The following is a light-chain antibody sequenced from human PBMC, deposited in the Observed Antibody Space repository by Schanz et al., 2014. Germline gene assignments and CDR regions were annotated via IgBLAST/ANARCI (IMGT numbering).Light chain of an antibody. CDR1: TSDVGGYNY. CDR2: EVT. CDR3: SSYAGSNFVV. J-gene: IGLJ2*01. V-gene: IGLV2-8*01. Sequence: QSALTQPASVSGSPGQSIAISCTGTTSDVGGYNYVTWYQQHPGKAPKLMIYEVTERPSGVPDRFSGSKSVNTASLTVSGLQAEDEADYYCSSYAGSNFVVFGGGTKLTVL.